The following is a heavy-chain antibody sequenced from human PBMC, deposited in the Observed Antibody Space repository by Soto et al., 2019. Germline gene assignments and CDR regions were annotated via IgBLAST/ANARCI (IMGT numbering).Heavy chain of an antibody. V-gene: IGHV4-39*01. J-gene: IGHJ6*03. CDR2: IYYSGST. Sequence: SETLSLTCTASGGSISTSSYYWGWIRQPPGKGLEWIGSIYYSGSTYYNPSLKSRVTISVDTSKNQVSLKLSSVTAADTAVYYCARLLRGYSGYDYPAYYYYYMDVWGKGTTVTVSS. D-gene: IGHD5-12*01. CDR3: ARLLRGYSGYDYPAYYYYYMDV. CDR1: GGSISTSSYY.